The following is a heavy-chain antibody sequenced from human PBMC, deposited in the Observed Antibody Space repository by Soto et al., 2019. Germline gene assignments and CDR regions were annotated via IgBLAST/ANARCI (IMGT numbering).Heavy chain of an antibody. D-gene: IGHD6-19*01. CDR3: ASGAIAVAGHNWFDP. CDR2: ISSSSCYI. V-gene: IGHV3-21*01. Sequence: GGSLRLSCAASGFTFSSYSMNWVRQAPGKGLEWVSSISSSSCYIYYADSVKGRFTISRGNAKNSLYLQMNSLRAEDTAVYYCASGAIAVAGHNWFDPWGQGTLVTVSS. CDR1: GFTFSSYS. J-gene: IGHJ5*02.